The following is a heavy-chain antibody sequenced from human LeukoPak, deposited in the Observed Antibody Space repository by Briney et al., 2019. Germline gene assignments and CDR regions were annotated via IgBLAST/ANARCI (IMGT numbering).Heavy chain of an antibody. J-gene: IGHJ6*03. D-gene: IGHD6-13*01. Sequence: SETLSLTCTVSGGSISSSSYYWGWIRQPPGKGLEWIGSIYYSGSTYYNPSLKSRVTISVDTSKNQFSLKLSSVTAADTAVYYCAREVYPGIAAAANYYYYMDVWGKGTTVTVSS. CDR2: IYYSGST. CDR1: GGSISSSSYY. CDR3: AREVYPGIAAAANYYYYMDV. V-gene: IGHV4-39*07.